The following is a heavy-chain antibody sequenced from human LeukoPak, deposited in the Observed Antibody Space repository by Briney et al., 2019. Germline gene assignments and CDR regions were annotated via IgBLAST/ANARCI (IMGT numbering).Heavy chain of an antibody. J-gene: IGHJ4*02. CDR2: ISSRSSYI. CDR1: GFTFSSYS. CDR3: VADYFDY. V-gene: IGHV3-21*01. Sequence: GGSLRLSCAASGFTFSSYSMNWVRQAPGKGLEWVSSISSRSSYIYYTDSLKGRSTISRDNAKNSLYMQMNSLRAEDTAVYYCVADYFDYWGQGTLVTVSS.